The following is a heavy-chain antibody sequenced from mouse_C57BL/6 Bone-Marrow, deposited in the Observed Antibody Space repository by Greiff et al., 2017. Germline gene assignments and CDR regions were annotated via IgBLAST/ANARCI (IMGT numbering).Heavy chain of an antibody. V-gene: IGHV2-5*01. Sequence: QVQLQQSGPGLVQPSQSLSITCTVSGFSLTSYGVHWVRQSPGKGLEWLGVIWRGGSTDYNAAFMSRLSITQDNSKSQVFFKMNSLQADDTAIYYCAKSYGRSYSFAYWGQGTLVTVSA. J-gene: IGHJ3*01. CDR2: IWRGGST. D-gene: IGHD1-1*01. CDR3: AKSYGRSYSFAY. CDR1: GFSLTSYG.